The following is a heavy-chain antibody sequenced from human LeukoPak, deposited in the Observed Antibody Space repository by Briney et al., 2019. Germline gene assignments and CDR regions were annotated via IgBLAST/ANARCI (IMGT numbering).Heavy chain of an antibody. Sequence: ASVKVSCKASGGTFSSYAISWVRQAPGQGLEWMGRIIPIFGTANYAQKFQGRVTITTDESTSTAYMELSSLRSEDTAVYYYARAIGAKGGAFDIWGQGTMVTVSS. CDR3: ARAIGAKGGAFDI. CDR2: IIPIFGTA. J-gene: IGHJ3*02. V-gene: IGHV1-69*05. CDR1: GGTFSSYA. D-gene: IGHD3-16*01.